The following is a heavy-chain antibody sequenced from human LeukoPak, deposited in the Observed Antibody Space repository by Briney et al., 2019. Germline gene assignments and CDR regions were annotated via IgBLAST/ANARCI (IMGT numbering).Heavy chain of an antibody. CDR3: AKIRRYSYGYRDYYYGMDV. CDR2: IYYSGST. Sequence: SETLSLTCTVSGGPISSYYWSWLRQPPGKGLEWIGYIYYSGSTNYNPSLKSRVTISVDTSKNQFSLKLSSVTAADTAVYYCAKIRRYSYGYRDYYYGMDVWGQGTTVTVSS. V-gene: IGHV4-59*01. J-gene: IGHJ6*02. D-gene: IGHD5-18*01. CDR1: GGPISSYY.